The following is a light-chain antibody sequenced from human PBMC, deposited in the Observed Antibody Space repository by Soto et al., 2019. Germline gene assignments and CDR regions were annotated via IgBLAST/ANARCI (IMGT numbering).Light chain of an antibody. Sequence: DIQMTQSPSTLSASVGDRVTITCRASHSITNWLAWYQQKPGKAPKVLIYDVSTLGSGVPSRFSGSGSGTEFTLTISRLQPDDFATYYCQPYNNNFGQWTKVENK. J-gene: IGKJ2*01. CDR1: HSITNW. CDR3: QPYNNN. V-gene: IGKV1-5*01. CDR2: DVS.